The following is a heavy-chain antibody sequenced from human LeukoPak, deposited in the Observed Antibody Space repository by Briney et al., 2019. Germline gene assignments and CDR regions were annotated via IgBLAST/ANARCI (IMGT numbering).Heavy chain of an antibody. CDR3: ARVYSSGWYIDY. CDR2: ISSSGSTI. J-gene: IGHJ4*02. Sequence: PGGSLRLSCAASGFTFSSYEMNWVRQAPGKGLEWVSYISSSGSTIYYADSVKGRFTISRDNAKNSLYLQMNSLRAEDTAVYYCARVYSSGWYIDYWGQGTLVTVSP. CDR1: GFTFSSYE. D-gene: IGHD6-19*01. V-gene: IGHV3-48*03.